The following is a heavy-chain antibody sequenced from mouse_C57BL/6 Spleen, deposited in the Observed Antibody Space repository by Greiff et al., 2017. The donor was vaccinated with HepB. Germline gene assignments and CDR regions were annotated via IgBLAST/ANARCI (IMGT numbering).Heavy chain of an antibody. V-gene: IGHV3-6*01. Sequence: EVQLQQSGPGLVKPSQSLSLTCSVTGYSITSGYYWNWIRQFPGNKLEWMGYISYDGSNNYNPSLKNRISITRDTSKNQFFLKLNSVTTEDTATYYCASRYYFDYWGQGTTLTVSS. CDR1: GYSITSGYY. CDR2: ISYDGSN. CDR3: ASRYYFDY. J-gene: IGHJ2*01.